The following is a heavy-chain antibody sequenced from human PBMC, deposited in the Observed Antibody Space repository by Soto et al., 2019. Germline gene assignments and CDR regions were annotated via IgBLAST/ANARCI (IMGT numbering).Heavy chain of an antibody. D-gene: IGHD1-26*01. V-gene: IGHV1-18*01. Sequence: QVQLVQSGAEVKKPGASVKVSCKASGYTFTSYGISWVRQAPGQGLEWMGWISAYNGNTNYAQKLQGRVPMTTDPSTSTAYMEMRRLRSDDTAVYYCARDRGSYALDYWGQETLVTFSS. CDR2: ISAYNGNT. J-gene: IGHJ4*02. CDR1: GYTFTSYG. CDR3: ARDRGSYALDY.